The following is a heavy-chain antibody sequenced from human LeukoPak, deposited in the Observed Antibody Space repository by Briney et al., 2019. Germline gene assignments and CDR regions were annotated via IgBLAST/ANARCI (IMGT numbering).Heavy chain of an antibody. D-gene: IGHD3-22*01. CDR3: AKDYYDSSSTYYFDY. J-gene: IGHJ4*02. CDR2: IGGSGGST. V-gene: IGHV3-23*01. Sequence: GGSLRLSCAASGFTFSTYEMNWVRQAPGKGLEWVSAIGGSGGSTYYADSVKGRFTISRDNSKNTLYLQMNSLRAEDTAVYYCAKDYYDSSSTYYFDYWGQGTLVTVSS. CDR1: GFTFSTYE.